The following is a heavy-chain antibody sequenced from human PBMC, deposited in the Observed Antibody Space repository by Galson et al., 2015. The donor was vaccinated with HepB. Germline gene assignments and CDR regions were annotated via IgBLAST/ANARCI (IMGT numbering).Heavy chain of an antibody. V-gene: IGHV4-34*01. CDR1: GGSFSGYY. D-gene: IGHD2/OR15-2a*01. Sequence: ETLSLTCAVYGGSFSGYYWSWIRQPPGKGLEWIGEINHSGSTNYNPSLKSRVTISVDTSKNQFSLKLSSVTAADTAVYYCARLRGTFGYYYYGMDVWGQGTTVTVSS. J-gene: IGHJ6*02. CDR2: INHSGST. CDR3: ARLRGTFGYYYYGMDV.